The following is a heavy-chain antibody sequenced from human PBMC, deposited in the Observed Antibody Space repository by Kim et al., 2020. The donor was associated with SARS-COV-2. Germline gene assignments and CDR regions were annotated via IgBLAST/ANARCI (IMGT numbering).Heavy chain of an antibody. CDR1: GYSFTSYW. CDR2: IYPGDSDT. J-gene: IGHJ6*02. Sequence: GESLKISCKGSGYSFTSYWIGWVRQMPGKGLEWMGIIYPGDSDTRYSPSFQGQVTISADKSISTAYLQWSSLKASDTAMYYCARHGSQWRYYYYYGMDVWGQGTTVTVSS. V-gene: IGHV5-51*01. CDR3: ARHGSQWRYYYYYGMDV. D-gene: IGHD6-19*01.